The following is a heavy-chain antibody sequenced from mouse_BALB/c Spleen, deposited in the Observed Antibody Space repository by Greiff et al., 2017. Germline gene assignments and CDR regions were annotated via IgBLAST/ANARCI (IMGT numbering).Heavy chain of an antibody. D-gene: IGHD1-1*01. CDR3: ARSIITTVDFDY. CDR2: ISSGSSTI. Sequence: DVKVEESGGGLVQPGGSRKLSCAASGFTFSSFGMHWVRQAPETGLEWVAYISSGSSTIYYADTVKGRFTISRDNPKNTLFLQMTSLRSEDTAMYYCARSIITTVDFDYWGQGTSLTVSS. J-gene: IGHJ2*02. CDR1: GFTFSSFG. V-gene: IGHV5-17*02.